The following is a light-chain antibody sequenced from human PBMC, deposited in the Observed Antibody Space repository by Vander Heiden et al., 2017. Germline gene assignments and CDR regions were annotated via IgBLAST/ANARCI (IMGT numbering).Light chain of an antibody. CDR3: QQSYSTPSYG. CDR1: QSISSN. CDR2: AAS. V-gene: IGKV1-39*01. J-gene: IGKJ2*03. Sequence: IRMTQSPSSLSASVGDRVTITCRASQSISSNLNWYQQIPGKAPKLLIYAASNLQIGVPSRFSGSGSGTDFTLTISRLQSEDFATYYCQQSYSTPSYGFGHGTKLEIK.